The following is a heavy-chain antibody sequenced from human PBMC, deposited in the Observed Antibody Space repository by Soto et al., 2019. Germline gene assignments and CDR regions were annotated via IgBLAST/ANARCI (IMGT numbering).Heavy chain of an antibody. CDR1: GFTFSSYV. J-gene: IGHJ4*02. V-gene: IGHV3-23*01. Sequence: EVQLLESGGGLVQPGGSLRLSCVASGFTFSSYVMNWVRQAPGKGLEWVSTIGGSGGNTYYADSVKGRFTVSRDNSKNTLFLHMNSLRAEDTAVYYCAKAIVTKLGECYFDCWGQGSLVTVSS. D-gene: IGHD3-16*01. CDR3: AKAIVTKLGECYFDC. CDR2: IGGSGGNT.